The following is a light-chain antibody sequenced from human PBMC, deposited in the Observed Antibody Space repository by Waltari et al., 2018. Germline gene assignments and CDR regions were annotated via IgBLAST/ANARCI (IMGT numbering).Light chain of an antibody. J-gene: IGLJ2*01. V-gene: IGLV2-14*01. CDR1: SSDVGGYNY. Sequence: QSALTQPASVSGSPGQSITISCTGTSSDVGGYNYVSWYQQHPGKAPKLMICDVSKGPSGVCTRCSGSKSGNTASLTISGLQAEDEADYYCSSYTSSSTFPFGGGTKLTVL. CDR2: DVS. CDR3: SSYTSSSTFP.